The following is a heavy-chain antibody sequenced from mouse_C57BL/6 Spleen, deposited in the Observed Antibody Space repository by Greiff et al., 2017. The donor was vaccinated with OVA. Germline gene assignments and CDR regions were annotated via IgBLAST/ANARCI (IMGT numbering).Heavy chain of an antibody. CDR2: INPSNGGT. CDR1: GSTFTSYW. D-gene: IGHD2-4*01. CDR3: ARSGYDYDLAWFAY. V-gene: IGHV1-53*01. Sequence: QVQLQQPGTELVKPGASVQLSCKASGSTFTSYWMHWVKQRPGQGLEWIGNINPSNGGTNYNEKFKSKATLTVDKSSSTAYMQLSSLTSEDSAVYYCARSGYDYDLAWFAYWGQGTLVTVSA. J-gene: IGHJ3*01.